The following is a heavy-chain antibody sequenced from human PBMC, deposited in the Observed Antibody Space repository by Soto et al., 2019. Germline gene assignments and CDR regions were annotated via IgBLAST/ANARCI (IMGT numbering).Heavy chain of an antibody. D-gene: IGHD3-10*01. CDR3: ARGSEHYYGSGSYYNSAFDI. V-gene: IGHV4-30-2*01. CDR2: IYHSGST. Sequence: SETLSLTCAVSGGSISSGGYSWSWIRQPPGKGLEWIGYIYHSGSTYYNPSLKSRVTISVDRSKNQFSLKLSSVTAADTAVYYCARGSEHYYGSGSYYNSAFDIWGQGTMVTVSS. CDR1: GGSISSGGYS. J-gene: IGHJ3*02.